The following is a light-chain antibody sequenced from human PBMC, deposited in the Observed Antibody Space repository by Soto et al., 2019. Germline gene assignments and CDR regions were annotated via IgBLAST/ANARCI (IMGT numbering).Light chain of an antibody. J-gene: IGLJ3*02. CDR2: DDN. CDR3: CSYAGSSIWV. Sequence: QSVLTQPASVSGSPGQSITLSCTGTSSDVGNYNLVSWYQQHPGKVPKFMIYDDNRRPSGISNRFSGSKSGNTAFLTISGLQGEDEADYYCCSYAGSSIWVFGGGTKLTVL. CDR1: SSDVGNYNL. V-gene: IGLV2-23*01.